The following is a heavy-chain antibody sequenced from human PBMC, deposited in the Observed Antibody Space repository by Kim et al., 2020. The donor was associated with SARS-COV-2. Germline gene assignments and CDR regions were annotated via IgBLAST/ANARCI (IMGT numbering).Heavy chain of an antibody. CDR1: GGSISSGDYY. D-gene: IGHD5-18*01. Sequence: SETLSLTCTVSGGSISSGDYYWSWIRQPPGKGLKWIGYIYYSGSTYYNPSLKSRVTVSVDTSKNQFSLKLSSVTATDTAVYYCARGSKTGYSQRKYYYYGMDVWGQGTTVTVSS. J-gene: IGHJ6*02. CDR2: IYYSGST. V-gene: IGHV4-30-4*01. CDR3: ARGSKTGYSQRKYYYYGMDV.